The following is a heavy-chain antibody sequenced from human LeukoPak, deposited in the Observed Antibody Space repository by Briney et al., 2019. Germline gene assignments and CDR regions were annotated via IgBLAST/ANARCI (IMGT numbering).Heavy chain of an antibody. J-gene: IGHJ4*02. CDR2: ISSSSSFI. CDR1: GFTFSSYS. D-gene: IGHD5-18*01. CDR3: ARDYRGPVDTAMVADY. Sequence: GGALRLSCAASGFTFSSYSMNWVRQAPGKGLEWDSPISSSSSFIYYADSVKGRFTISRDNAKNSLYLQMNSLRAEDTAVYYCARDYRGPVDTAMVADYWGQGTLVTVSS. V-gene: IGHV3-21*01.